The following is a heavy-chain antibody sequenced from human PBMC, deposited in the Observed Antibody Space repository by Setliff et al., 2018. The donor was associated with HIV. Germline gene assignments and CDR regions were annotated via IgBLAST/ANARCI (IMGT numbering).Heavy chain of an antibody. CDR1: GYTFTSYG. J-gene: IGHJ4*02. CDR2: ISAYNGNT. V-gene: IGHV1-18*01. Sequence: ASVKVSCKASGYTFTSYGISWVRQAPGQGLEWMGWISAYNGNTRYAQKVQDRVTLTTDTATSTAYMELRSLTSDDTALYYCARDFSAMAVAGSGGALVYWGQGTLVTVSS. CDR3: ARDFSAMAVAGSGGALVY. D-gene: IGHD6-19*01.